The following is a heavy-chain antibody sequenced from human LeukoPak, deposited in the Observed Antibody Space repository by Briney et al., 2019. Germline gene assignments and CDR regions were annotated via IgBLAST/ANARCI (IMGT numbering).Heavy chain of an antibody. CDR1: GFTFSSYS. Sequence: GGSLRLSCAASGFTFSSYSMNWVRQAPGKGLEWVSSISSSSSYIYYADSVKGRFTISRDNAKNSLYLQMNSLRAEDTAVYYCARDDCSGGSCYWPEEAFDIWGQGTMVTVSS. J-gene: IGHJ3*02. D-gene: IGHD2-15*01. CDR3: ARDDCSGGSCYWPEEAFDI. V-gene: IGHV3-21*01. CDR2: ISSSSSYI.